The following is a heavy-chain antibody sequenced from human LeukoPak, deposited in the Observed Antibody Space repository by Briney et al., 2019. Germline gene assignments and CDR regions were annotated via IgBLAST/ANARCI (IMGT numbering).Heavy chain of an antibody. Sequence: ASVKVSCKASGYTFTSYDINWVRQAPGQGLEWMGIINPSGGSTSYAQKFQGRVTMTRDTSTSTVYMELSSLRSEDTAVYYCAREGLAHSPFDYWGQGTLVTVSS. CDR3: AREGLAHSPFDY. V-gene: IGHV1-46*01. D-gene: IGHD3-22*01. J-gene: IGHJ4*02. CDR1: GYTFTSYD. CDR2: INPSGGST.